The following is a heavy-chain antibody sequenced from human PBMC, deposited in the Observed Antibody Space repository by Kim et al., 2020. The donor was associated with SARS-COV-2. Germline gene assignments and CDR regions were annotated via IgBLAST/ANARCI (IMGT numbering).Heavy chain of an antibody. D-gene: IGHD6-13*01. V-gene: IGHV1-2*02. CDR2: INPNSGGT. CDR1: GYTFTGDY. J-gene: IGHJ3*02. Sequence: ASVKVSCKASGYTFTGDYMHWVRQAPGQGLEWMGWINPNSGGTNYAQKFQGRVTMTRDTSISTAYMELSRLRSDDTAVYYCARDRSSIAAAVDAFDIWGQGTMVTVSS. CDR3: ARDRSSIAAAVDAFDI.